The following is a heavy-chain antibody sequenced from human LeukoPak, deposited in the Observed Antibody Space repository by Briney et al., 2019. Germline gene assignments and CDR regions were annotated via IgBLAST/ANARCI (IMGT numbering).Heavy chain of an antibody. Sequence: KPGASLQISCKGSGYIFTSYWIGWVRQLPGKGLEWMGIIYPGDSDTRYSPSFQGQVTISADKSISTAYLQWSSLKASDTAMYYCARLTGDSNYCFDYWGQGTLVTVSS. J-gene: IGHJ4*02. D-gene: IGHD4-11*01. CDR2: IYPGDSDT. V-gene: IGHV5-51*01. CDR1: GYIFTSYW. CDR3: ARLTGDSNYCFDY.